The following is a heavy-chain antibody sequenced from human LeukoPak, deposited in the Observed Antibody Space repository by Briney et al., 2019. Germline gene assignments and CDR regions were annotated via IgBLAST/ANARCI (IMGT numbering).Heavy chain of an antibody. CDR3: ARSPLYSSGWYNY. J-gene: IGHJ4*02. D-gene: IGHD6-19*01. Sequence: ASVNVSFKASGYTFTGYYMHWVRQAPGQGLEWMGWINPNSGGTNYAQKFQGWVTMTRDTSISTAYMELSRLRSDDTAVYYCARSPLYSSGWYNYWGQGTLVTVSS. CDR2: INPNSGGT. V-gene: IGHV1-2*04. CDR1: GYTFTGYY.